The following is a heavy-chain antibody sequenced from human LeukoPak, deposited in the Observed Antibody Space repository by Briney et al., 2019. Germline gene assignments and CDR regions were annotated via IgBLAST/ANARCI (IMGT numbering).Heavy chain of an antibody. CDR3: AKDRIAVAAGYNWFDP. CDR2: IKQDGGDK. Sequence: GGSLRLSCVASGFSFSSYWMTWVRQAPGKGLEWVAIIKQDGGDKYYVDSVKGRFTISRDNAKNSAYLQMNSLRAEDTAVYYCAKDRIAVAAGYNWFDPWGQGTLVTVSS. CDR1: GFSFSSYW. V-gene: IGHV3-7*05. D-gene: IGHD6-19*01. J-gene: IGHJ5*02.